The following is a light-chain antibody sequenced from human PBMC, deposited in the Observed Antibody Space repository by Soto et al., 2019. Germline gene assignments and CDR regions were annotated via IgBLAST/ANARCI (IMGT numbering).Light chain of an antibody. CDR1: QSVSSS. J-gene: IGKJ1*01. Sequence: EIVVTQSPATLSVSPGERVTLSSRASQSVSSSLAWYQQRPGQAPRLLIYDTSTRTHGIAARFRGSGAGTEFNHTISSLQSEDVAVYYSQQYVHWPTRTVGQGPTVEIK. CDR3: QQYVHWPTRT. CDR2: DTS. V-gene: IGKV3-15*01.